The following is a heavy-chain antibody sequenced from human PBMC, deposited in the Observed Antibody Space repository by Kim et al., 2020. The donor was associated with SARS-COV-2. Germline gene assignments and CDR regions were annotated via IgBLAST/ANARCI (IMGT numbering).Heavy chain of an antibody. CDR1: GGSISSGGYY. CDR2: IYYSGST. CDR3: ARLYCSSTSCYWFDP. J-gene: IGHJ5*02. Sequence: SETLSLTCTVSGGSISSGGYYWSWIRQHPGKGLEWIGYIYYSGSTYYNPSLKSRVTISVDTSKNQFSLKLSSVTAADTAVYYCARLYCSSTSCYWFDPWGQGTLVTVSS. V-gene: IGHV4-31*03. D-gene: IGHD2-2*01.